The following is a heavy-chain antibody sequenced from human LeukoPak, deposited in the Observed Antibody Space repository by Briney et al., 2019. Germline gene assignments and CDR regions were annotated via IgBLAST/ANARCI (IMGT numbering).Heavy chain of an antibody. D-gene: IGHD1-1*01. CDR3: ARTSELPKLATDAFDI. CDR2: IYYSGSS. V-gene: IGHV4-39*07. Sequence: SETLSLTCTVSGGSISSSSYYWGWIRQPPGKGLEWIGSIYYSGSSYYNPSLKSRVTISVDTSKNQFSLKLSSVTAADTAVYYCARTSELPKLATDAFDIWGQGTMVTVSS. CDR1: GGSISSSSYY. J-gene: IGHJ3*02.